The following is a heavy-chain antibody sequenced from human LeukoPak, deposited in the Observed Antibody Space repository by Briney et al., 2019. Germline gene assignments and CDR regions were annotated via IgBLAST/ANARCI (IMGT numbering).Heavy chain of an antibody. CDR3: ARVEYQLLWGNWFDP. CDR1: GGSFSGYY. J-gene: IGHJ5*02. Sequence: SETLSLTCAVYGGSFSGYYWSWIRQPPGKGLEWIGETNHSGTTNYNPSLKSRVTISVDTSKNQFSLKLSSVTAADTAVYYCARVEYQLLWGNWFDPWGQGTLVTVSS. V-gene: IGHV4-34*01. D-gene: IGHD2-2*01. CDR2: TNHSGTT.